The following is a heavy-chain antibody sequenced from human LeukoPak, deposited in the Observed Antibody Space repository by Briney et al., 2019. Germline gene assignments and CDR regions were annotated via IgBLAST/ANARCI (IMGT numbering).Heavy chain of an antibody. CDR1: GFTFRGYE. J-gene: IGHJ6*02. D-gene: IGHD6-19*01. CDR3: ARDGAVASKGGYYYGMDV. Sequence: GGSLRLSCAASGFTFRGYEMNWVRQAPGKGLEWLSYISSSGSTIYYADSVKGRFTISRDNAKNSLYLQMNSLRAEDTAVYYCARDGAVASKGGYYYGMDVWGQGTTVTVSS. V-gene: IGHV3-48*03. CDR2: ISSSGSTI.